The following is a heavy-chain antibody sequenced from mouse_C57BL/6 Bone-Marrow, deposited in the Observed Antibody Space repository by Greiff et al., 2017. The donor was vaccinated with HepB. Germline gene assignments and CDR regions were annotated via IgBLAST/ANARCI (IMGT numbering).Heavy chain of an antibody. CDR2: ISSGGSYT. J-gene: IGHJ2*01. CDR3: ERQAFFDY. V-gene: IGHV5-6*02. CDR1: GFTFSSYG. Sequence: EVKLVESGGDLVKPGGSLKLSCAASGFTFSSYGMSWVRQTPDKRLEWVATISSGGSYTYYPDSVKGRFTISRDNAKNTLYLQMSSLKSEDTAMYYCERQAFFDYWGQGTTLTVSS.